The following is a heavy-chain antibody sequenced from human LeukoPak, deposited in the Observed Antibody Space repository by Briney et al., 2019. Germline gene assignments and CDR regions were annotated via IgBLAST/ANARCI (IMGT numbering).Heavy chain of an antibody. D-gene: IGHD3-22*01. CDR2: ISYDGNSK. J-gene: IGHJ3*02. Sequence: GGSLRLSCAASGFTFSSYSMNWVRRAPGKGLEWMAFISYDGNSKYYADSVKGRFTISRDNSKNTLYLQMNSLRAEDTAVYYCAKGKDYYDSSGYYYTYAFDIWGQGTMVTVSS. CDR3: AKGKDYYDSSGYYYTYAFDI. V-gene: IGHV3-30*18. CDR1: GFTFSSYS.